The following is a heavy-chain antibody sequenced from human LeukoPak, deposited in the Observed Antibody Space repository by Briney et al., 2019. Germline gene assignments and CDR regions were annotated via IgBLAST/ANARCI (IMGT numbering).Heavy chain of an antibody. CDR1: GYTFTSYG. CDR3: ASAGDIVVVPAAIRGPFREDY. CDR2: ISAYNGNT. Sequence: ASVKVSCKASGYTFTSYGISWVRQAPGQGLEGMGWISAYNGNTNYAQKLQGRVTMTTDTSTSTAYMELRSLRSDDTAVYYCASAGDIVVVPAAIRGPFREDYWGQGTLVTVSS. V-gene: IGHV1-18*01. D-gene: IGHD2-2*02. J-gene: IGHJ4*02.